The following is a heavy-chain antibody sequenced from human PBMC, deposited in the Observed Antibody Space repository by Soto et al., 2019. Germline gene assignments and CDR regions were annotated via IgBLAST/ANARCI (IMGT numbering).Heavy chain of an antibody. CDR1: GFTFSSYA. Sequence: QPGGSLRLSCAASGFTFSSYAMSWVRQAPGKGLEWVSAISGSGGSTYYADSVKGRFTISRDNSKNTLYLQMNSLRAEDTAVYYCARGDYDSSGYYYQYYYYGMDVWGQGTTVTVSS. CDR2: ISGSGGST. D-gene: IGHD3-22*01. CDR3: ARGDYDSSGYYYQYYYYGMDV. V-gene: IGHV3-23*01. J-gene: IGHJ6*02.